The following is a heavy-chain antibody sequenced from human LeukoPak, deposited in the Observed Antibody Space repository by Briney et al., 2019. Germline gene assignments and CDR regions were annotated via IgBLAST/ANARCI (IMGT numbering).Heavy chain of an antibody. CDR1: GGSISSSSYY. CDR2: IYYSGST. CDR3: ARQYYDYVWGSYRDFDY. V-gene: IGHV4-39*01. J-gene: IGHJ4*02. D-gene: IGHD3-16*02. Sequence: PSETLSLTCTVSGGSISSSSYYWGWIRQPPGKGLEWIGSIYYSGSTYYNPSLKSRVTISVDTSKNQFSLKLSSVTGADTAVYYCARQYYDYVWGSYRDFDYWGQGTLVTVSS.